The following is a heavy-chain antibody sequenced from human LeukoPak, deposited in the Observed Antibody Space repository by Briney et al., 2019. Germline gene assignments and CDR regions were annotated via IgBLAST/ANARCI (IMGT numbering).Heavy chain of an antibody. J-gene: IGHJ4*02. V-gene: IGHV3-23*01. CDR2: ISAAGGIT. CDR1: GXTFSSYA. CDR3: AGYYCSSGTCRKYLDY. Sequence: GGSLRLSCAASGXTFSSYAMSWVRQAPGKGLEWVSTISAAGGITYYADSVKGRFTISRDNSKNTLFLQMSSLRAEDTAVYYCAGYYCSSGTCRKYLDYWGQGTLVTVSS. D-gene: IGHD2-15*01.